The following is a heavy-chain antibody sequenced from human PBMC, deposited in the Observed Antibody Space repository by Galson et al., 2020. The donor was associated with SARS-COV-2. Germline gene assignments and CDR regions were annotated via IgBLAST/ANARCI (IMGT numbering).Heavy chain of an antibody. CDR3: ARDGDHCSSTSCYRNWFDP. D-gene: IGHD2-2*02. V-gene: IGHV3-48*02. CDR1: GFTFSTYS. Sequence: GESLKISCGASGFTFSTYSMNWVRQAPGKGLEWVSYIGINTSTIYYADSVKGRFTISRDNAKYSLYLQMNSLRDEDTAVYYCARDGDHCSSTSCYRNWFDPWGQGTLVTVSS. J-gene: IGHJ5*02. CDR2: IGINTSTI.